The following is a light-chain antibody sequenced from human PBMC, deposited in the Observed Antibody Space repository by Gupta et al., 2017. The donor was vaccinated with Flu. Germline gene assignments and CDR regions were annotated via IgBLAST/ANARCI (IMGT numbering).Light chain of an antibody. Sequence: DVVMTQSPLSLTVTLGQPACISCRSSQSLVYSEGNTYLNWFLQRPGQSPRRLIYKVSNRDSGVPDRFSGSGSGTDFTLKISRVEAEDVGVYYCMQGTHWPWTFGQGTKVEIK. CDR3: MQGTHWPWT. CDR2: KVS. J-gene: IGKJ1*01. V-gene: IGKV2-30*01. CDR1: QSLVYSEGNTY.